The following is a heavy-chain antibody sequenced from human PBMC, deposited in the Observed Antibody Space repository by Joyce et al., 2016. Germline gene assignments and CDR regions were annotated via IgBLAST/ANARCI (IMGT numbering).Heavy chain of an antibody. J-gene: IGHJ2*01. D-gene: IGHD1-14*01. CDR2: IHRDGRAT. Sequence: EVQLVDSGGGLVQPGGSLRLSCAVSGFSFREYWMHWVRQVPGKGLEWGERIHRDGRATTYADSVRGRFTISRANAKNTVSLQMNSLRAEDTAVYYCAREAEPAGDWHFDLWGRGTLVTVSS. V-gene: IGHV3-74*01. CDR3: AREAEPAGDWHFDL. CDR1: GFSFREYW.